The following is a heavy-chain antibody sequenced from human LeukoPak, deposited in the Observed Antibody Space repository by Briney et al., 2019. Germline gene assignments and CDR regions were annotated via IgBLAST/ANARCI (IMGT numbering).Heavy chain of an antibody. D-gene: IGHD2-21*02. J-gene: IGHJ4*02. Sequence: GGSLRLSYAASGFSFSSYVMNWVRQAPGKGLEWVSAIIPSAGRTYYADSVKGRFTISRDNSKNTLYLQMNSLRAEDTAVYYCAKDSPWAVDCTGDSYSEGLDYWGQGALVTISS. V-gene: IGHV3-23*01. CDR1: GFSFSSYV. CDR3: AKDSPWAVDCTGDSYSEGLDY. CDR2: IIPSAGRT.